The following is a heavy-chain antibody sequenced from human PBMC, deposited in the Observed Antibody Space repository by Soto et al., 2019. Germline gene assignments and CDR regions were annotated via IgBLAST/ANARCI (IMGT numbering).Heavy chain of an antibody. CDR2: IYSGGST. CDR3: ARFSGQYGDFYYFDS. Sequence: PGGSLRLSCAVSGFNARSSYMSWVRQAPGKGLEWVSGIYSGGSTDYVDSAKGRFTISRDSSINTLYLQMNRLRAEDTALYYCARFSGQYGDFYYFDSWGQGTLVTVSS. V-gene: IGHV3-53*01. CDR1: GFNARSSY. J-gene: IGHJ4*02. D-gene: IGHD4-17*01.